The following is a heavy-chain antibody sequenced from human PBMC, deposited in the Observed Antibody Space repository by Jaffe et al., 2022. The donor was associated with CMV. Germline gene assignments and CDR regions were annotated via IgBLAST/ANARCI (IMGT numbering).Heavy chain of an antibody. CDR2: IRSKAYGGTT. D-gene: IGHD4-17*01. J-gene: IGHJ3*02. V-gene: IGHV3-49*04. CDR3: TRDGGLPRGDYDAFDI. CDR1: GFTFGDYA. Sequence: EVQLVESGGGLVQPGRSLRLSCTASGFTFGDYAMSWVRQAPGKGLEWVGFIRSKAYGGTTEYAASVKGRFTISTDDSKSIAYLQMNSLKTEDTAVYYCTRDGGLPRGDYDAFDIWGQGTMVTVSS.